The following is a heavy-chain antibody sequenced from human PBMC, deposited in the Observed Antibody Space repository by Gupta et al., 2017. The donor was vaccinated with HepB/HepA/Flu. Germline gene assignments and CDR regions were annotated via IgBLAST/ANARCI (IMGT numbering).Heavy chain of an antibody. CDR1: GFTFSDFA. Sequence: EVQLEESGGGLVQPGGSLKLYCAALGFTFSDFAIHWVRQASGKGLEWVGRIRIQSNNYATSYGTSVKGRFSISRDDLKSAAYLQMSSLKSDDTATYYCARQEGFGLDVWGQGTTVTVSS. CDR3: ARQEGFGLDV. CDR2: IRIQSNNYAT. J-gene: IGHJ6*02. V-gene: IGHV3-73*01.